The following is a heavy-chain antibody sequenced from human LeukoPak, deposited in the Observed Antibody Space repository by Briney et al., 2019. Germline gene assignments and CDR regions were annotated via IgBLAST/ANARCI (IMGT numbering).Heavy chain of an antibody. CDR3: ARRTWIQLWSSIDY. V-gene: IGHV1-8*01. CDR1: GYTFTSYD. J-gene: IGHJ4*02. Sequence: ASVKVSCKASGYTFTSYDINWVRQATGQGLEWMGWMNPNSGNTGYAQKFQGRVTMTRDTSISTAYMELSRLRSDDTAVYYCARRTWIQLWSSIDYWGQGTLVTVSS. D-gene: IGHD5-18*01. CDR2: MNPNSGNT.